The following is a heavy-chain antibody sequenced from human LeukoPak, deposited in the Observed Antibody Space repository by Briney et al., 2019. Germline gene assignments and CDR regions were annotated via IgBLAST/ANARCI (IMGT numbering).Heavy chain of an antibody. CDR1: GGTFSSYA. Sequence: SVKVSCKASGGTFSSYAISWVRRAPGQGLEWMGRIIPILGIANYAQKFQGRVTITADKSTSTAYMELSSLRFDDTAVYYCAIDRGSYGVSDNDYWGQGTLVTVSS. J-gene: IGHJ4*02. CDR2: IIPILGIA. V-gene: IGHV1-69*04. CDR3: AIDRGSYGVSDNDY. D-gene: IGHD3-16*01.